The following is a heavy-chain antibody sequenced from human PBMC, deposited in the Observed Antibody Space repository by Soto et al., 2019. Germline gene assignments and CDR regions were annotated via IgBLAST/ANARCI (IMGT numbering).Heavy chain of an antibody. V-gene: IGHV3-23*01. CDR1: GLSFSSYA. CDR3: AKVAYGDSVDY. CDR2: IGDSGATT. Sequence: HPGGSLRLSCVASGLSFSSYAMSWVRQAPGKGLEWVSDIGDSGATTYYADSVKGRFTISRDNSKNTLYLQMNSLRAEDTAVYYCAKVAYGDSVDYWGQGTPVTVPS. D-gene: IGHD4-17*01. J-gene: IGHJ4*02.